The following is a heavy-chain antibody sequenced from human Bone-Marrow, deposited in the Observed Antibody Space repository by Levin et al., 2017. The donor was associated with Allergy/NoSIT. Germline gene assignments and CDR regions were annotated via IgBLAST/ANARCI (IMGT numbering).Heavy chain of an antibody. Sequence: GGSLRLSCAASGFSFSSYGMHWVRQAPGKGLEWVAVIWYDGSNKYYADSVKGRFTISRDNSKNTLYLYMNSLRAEDTAVYYCARERRASYNWFDPWGQGTLVTVSS. CDR1: GFSFSSYG. J-gene: IGHJ5*02. CDR3: ARERRASYNWFDP. V-gene: IGHV3-33*01. CDR2: IWYDGSNK.